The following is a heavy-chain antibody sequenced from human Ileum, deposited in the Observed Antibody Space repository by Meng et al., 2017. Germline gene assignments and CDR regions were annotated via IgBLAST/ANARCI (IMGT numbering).Heavy chain of an antibody. CDR2: ISQESGRT. V-gene: IGHV4-4*02. D-gene: IGHD2-21*01. J-gene: IGHJ4*02. CDR3: VRNEGYSLGD. CDR1: GDSISSRDW. Sequence: QVQLQESGPGSVKPSGTLSLTCAVSGDSISSRDWWSWVRQPPGKGLEWIGEISQESGRTNYNPSLKSRVTISLDKSKNQFSLNLNSVTAADTAVYYCVRNEGYSLGDWGQGTLVTVSS.